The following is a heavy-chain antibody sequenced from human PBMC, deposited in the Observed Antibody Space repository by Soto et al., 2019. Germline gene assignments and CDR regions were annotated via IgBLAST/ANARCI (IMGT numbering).Heavy chain of an antibody. CDR1: GYNFASYW. D-gene: IGHD1-26*01. CDR3: ARTAYSVTYGSAFDI. V-gene: IGHV5-51*01. Sequence: EVQLVQSGAEVKKPGESLKISCKGSGYNFASYWIGWVRQMPGKVLEWMGIFYPSDSDSRYSSSFQGHVTMSADKSISTDYLQWSSLKASDTAMYYCARTAYSVTYGSAFDIWGQGTMVTVSS. J-gene: IGHJ3*02. CDR2: FYPSDSDS.